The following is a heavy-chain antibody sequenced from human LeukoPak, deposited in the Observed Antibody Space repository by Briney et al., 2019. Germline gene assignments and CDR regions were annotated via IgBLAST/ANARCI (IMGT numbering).Heavy chain of an antibody. D-gene: IGHD3-3*01. CDR1: GYSISSGYY. V-gene: IGHV4-38-2*01. J-gene: IGHJ4*02. CDR2: IYYSGST. Sequence: PSETLSLTCAVSGYSISSGYYWGWIRQPPGKGLEWIGSIYYSGSTYYNPSLKSRVTISVDTSKNQFSLKLSSVTAADTAVYYCARVSLRITIFGVVTRLFDYWGQGTLVTVSS. CDR3: ARVSLRITIFGVVTRLFDY.